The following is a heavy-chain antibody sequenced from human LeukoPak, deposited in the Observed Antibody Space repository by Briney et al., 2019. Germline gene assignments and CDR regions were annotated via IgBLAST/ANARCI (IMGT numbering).Heavy chain of an antibody. Sequence: SETLSLTCAVYGGSFSGYYCSWIRQPPGKGLEWIGEINHSGSTNYNPSLKSRVTISVDTSKNQFSLKLSSVTAADTAVYYCARGVPGYDFWSGYYFYYYYMDVWGKGTTVTVSS. CDR3: ARGVPGYDFWSGYYFYYYYMDV. CDR2: INHSGST. CDR1: GGSFSGYY. J-gene: IGHJ6*03. D-gene: IGHD3-3*01. V-gene: IGHV4-34*01.